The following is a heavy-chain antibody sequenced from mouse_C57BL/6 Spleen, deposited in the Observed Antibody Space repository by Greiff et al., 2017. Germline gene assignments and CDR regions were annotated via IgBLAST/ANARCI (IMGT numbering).Heavy chain of an antibody. V-gene: IGHV1-82*01. Sequence: VQLQQSGPELVKPGASVKISCKASGYAFSSSWMNWVKQRPGKGLEWIGRIYPGDGDTNYNGKFKGKATLTADKSSSTAYMQLSSLTSEDSAVYFCARDIYYCGRSYYAMVYWGQGTSVTVSS. CDR1: GYAFSSSW. CDR2: IYPGDGDT. J-gene: IGHJ4*01. D-gene: IGHD1-1*01. CDR3: ARDIYYCGRSYYAMVY.